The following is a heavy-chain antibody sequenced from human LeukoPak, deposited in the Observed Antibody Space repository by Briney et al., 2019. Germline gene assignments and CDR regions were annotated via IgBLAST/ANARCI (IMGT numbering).Heavy chain of an antibody. CDR3: AAAPNFYYFDY. D-gene: IGHD2/OR15-2a*01. Sequence: PGGSLRLSCADSGFMFSNYWMNWVRQGPGKGLEWVANIKPDGSEKYYVDSVKGRFTISRDNSKNLVYLEMNNVGAEDTAVYSCAAAPNFYYFDYWGRGTLVTVSS. CDR1: GFMFSNYW. V-gene: IGHV3-7*01. J-gene: IGHJ4*02. CDR2: IKPDGSEK.